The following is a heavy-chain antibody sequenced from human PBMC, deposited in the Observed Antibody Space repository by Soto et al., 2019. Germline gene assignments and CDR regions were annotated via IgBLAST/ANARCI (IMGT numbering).Heavy chain of an antibody. CDR1: GGSLSVYY. V-gene: IGHV4-34*01. CDR3: ARHHVRGRTIAGAAEF. Sequence: QVQLQQWGAGLLKLSETLSLTCAVYGGSLSVYYWSWIRHPPGKALVWIGEINYSGNTNYNPSLKSRVTISVDTSKNQLFLNLSSVTAADTAMYYCARHHVRGRTIAGAAEFWGQGTLVTVSS. CDR2: INYSGNT. J-gene: IGHJ4*02. D-gene: IGHD1-26*01.